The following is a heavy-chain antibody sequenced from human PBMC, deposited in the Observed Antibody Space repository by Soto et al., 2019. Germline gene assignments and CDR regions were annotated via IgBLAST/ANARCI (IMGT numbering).Heavy chain of an antibody. CDR1: GFTFSSYA. CDR3: AKCARATTDDYYDYMDV. D-gene: IGHD1-26*01. J-gene: IGHJ6*03. CDR2: ISGNGGST. V-gene: IGHV3-23*01. Sequence: GGSLRLSCAASGFTFSSYAMHWVRQAPGKGLEWVSRISGNGGSTNYADSVKGRFTISRDNTKNTLYLQMNSLRAEDTDVYDGAKCARATTDDYYDYMDVWGKGTTVTISS.